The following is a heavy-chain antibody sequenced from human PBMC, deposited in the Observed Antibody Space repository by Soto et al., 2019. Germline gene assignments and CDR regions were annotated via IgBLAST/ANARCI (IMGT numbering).Heavy chain of an antibody. CDR2: IYYSGST. D-gene: IGHD3-22*01. J-gene: IGHJ4*02. CDR3: ARVNTYYYDSSGYYYYFDY. V-gene: IGHV4-30-4*01. Sequence: PSETLSLTCTVSGGSISSGDYYWSWIRQPPGKGLEWIGYIYYSGSTYYNPSLKSRVTISVDTSKNQFSLKLSSVTAADTAVSYCARVNTYYYDSSGYYYYFDYWGQGTLVTVSS. CDR1: GGSISSGDYY.